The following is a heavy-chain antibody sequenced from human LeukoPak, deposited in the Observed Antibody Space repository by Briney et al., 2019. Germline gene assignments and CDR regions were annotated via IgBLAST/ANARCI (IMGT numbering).Heavy chain of an antibody. CDR3: AKEVGQAYFDY. J-gene: IGHJ4*02. CDR1: GFTFSSYG. V-gene: IGHV3-30*18. D-gene: IGHD1-26*01. CDR2: ISYDGSNK. Sequence: GRSLRLSCAASGFTFSSYGMHWVRQAPGKGLEWVAVISYDGSNKYYADSVKGRFTISRDNSKNTLYLQMNSLGAEDTAVYYCAKEVGQAYFDYWGQGTLVTVSS.